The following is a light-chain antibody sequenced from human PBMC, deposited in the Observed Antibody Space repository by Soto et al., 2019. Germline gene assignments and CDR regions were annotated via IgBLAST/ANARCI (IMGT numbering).Light chain of an antibody. Sequence: DIQMTQSPSTLSASVGDRVTITCRASQSVSNWLAWYQQKPGKAPKLLIYKATGLENGVPSRFSGSGSGTEFTLTISCLQPDDFATYYCQQYDSYPGTFGQGTKVEIK. CDR3: QQYDSYPGT. J-gene: IGKJ1*01. CDR1: QSVSNW. CDR2: KAT. V-gene: IGKV1-5*03.